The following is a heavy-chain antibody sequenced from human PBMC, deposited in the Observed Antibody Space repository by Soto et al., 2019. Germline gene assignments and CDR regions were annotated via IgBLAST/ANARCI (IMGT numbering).Heavy chain of an antibody. J-gene: IGHJ4*02. Sequence: QVQLVQSVAEVKEPGSSVKVSCKASGDLFNNHAFNWVRQAPGQGLEWMGRISPLFSTTNYAQKFQGRVTIGADELTTIVYLEVNNLESDDTAMYYCAASSAIAAAGYFKFWGQGTLVTVSP. CDR1: GDLFNNHA. CDR3: AASSAIAAAGYFKF. D-gene: IGHD6-13*01. V-gene: IGHV1-69*01. CDR2: ISPLFSTT.